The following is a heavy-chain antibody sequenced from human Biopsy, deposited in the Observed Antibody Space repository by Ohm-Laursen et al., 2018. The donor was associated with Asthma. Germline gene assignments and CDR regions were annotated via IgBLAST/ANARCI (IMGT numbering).Heavy chain of an antibody. D-gene: IGHD3-22*01. CDR3: ARGDSSNWSHYYFDY. J-gene: IGHJ4*02. CDR1: GFSFSEFV. CDR2: IYSGGTS. Sequence: SLRLSCAASGFSFSEFVMLWVRQAPGKGLEWVSVIYSGGTSHTADSVRGRFTISRDYSKNTLYLQMHSLRAEDTAVYYCARGDSSNWSHYYFDYWGQGTLVTVSS. V-gene: IGHV3-53*01.